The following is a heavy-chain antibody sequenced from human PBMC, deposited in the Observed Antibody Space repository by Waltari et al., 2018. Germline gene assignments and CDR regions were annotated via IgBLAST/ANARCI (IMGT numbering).Heavy chain of an antibody. CDR3: AKDAFGNTYVDH. J-gene: IGHJ4*02. Sequence: QAQLVESGGGLVQPGMSLRLPWNGTGLTISSYGMHWVRQAPGKGLEWVALIWFDGGQTYYADSVRGRFTISRDNSKNTLYLDMNSLKLNDTAIYYCAKDAFGNTYVDHWGQGTLVTVAS. CDR2: IWFDGGQT. V-gene: IGHV3-33*06. CDR1: GLTISSYG. D-gene: IGHD3-10*01.